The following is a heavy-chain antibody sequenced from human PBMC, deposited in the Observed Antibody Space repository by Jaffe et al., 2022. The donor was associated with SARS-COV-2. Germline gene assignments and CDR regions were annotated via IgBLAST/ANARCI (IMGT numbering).Heavy chain of an antibody. Sequence: QVQLVQSGAEVKKPGASVKVSCKASGYTFTSYYMHWVRQAPGQGLEWMGIINPSGGSTSYAQKFQGRVTMTRDTSTSTVYMELSSLRSEDTAVYYCARDPEAVGATKGDLSFDYWGQGTLVTVSS. CDR3: ARDPEAVGATKGDLSFDY. CDR2: INPSGGST. J-gene: IGHJ4*02. CDR1: GYTFTSYY. D-gene: IGHD1-26*01. V-gene: IGHV1-46*01.